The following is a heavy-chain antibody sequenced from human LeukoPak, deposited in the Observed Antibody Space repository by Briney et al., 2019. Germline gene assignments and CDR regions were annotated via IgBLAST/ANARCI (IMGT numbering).Heavy chain of an antibody. CDR3: ATDYLYDILTGSKY. CDR2: IKSKTDGGTT. CDR1: GFTFSHAW. D-gene: IGHD3-9*01. Sequence: PGGSLRLSCAASGFTFSHAWMSWVRQAPGKGLEWVGRIKSKTDGGTTDYAATVKGRFTISRDESKHTLYLPMNSLKMEESAVYYCATDYLYDILTGSKYWGKGTLVTVSS. J-gene: IGHJ4*02. V-gene: IGHV3-15*01.